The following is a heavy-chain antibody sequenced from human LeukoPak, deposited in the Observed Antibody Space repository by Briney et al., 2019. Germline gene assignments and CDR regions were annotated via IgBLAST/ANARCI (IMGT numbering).Heavy chain of an antibody. D-gene: IGHD1-26*01. V-gene: IGHV1-2*02. CDR2: INPNSGGT. Sequence: ASVKVSCKASGYTFSDYYIHWVRQAPGQGLEWMGWINPNSGGTNYGQKFQGRVTMTRDTSNSTAYIELSRLRSDDTAVYYCARGGRLELLVYFYYYMDVWGKGTTVTVSS. CDR1: GYTFSDYY. CDR3: ARGGRLELLVYFYYYMDV. J-gene: IGHJ6*03.